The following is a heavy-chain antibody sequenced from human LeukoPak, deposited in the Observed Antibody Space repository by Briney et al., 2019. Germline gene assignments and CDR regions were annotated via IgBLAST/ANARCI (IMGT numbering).Heavy chain of an antibody. Sequence: GGSLRLSCAASGFTFSSYEMNWVRQVPGKGLEWVANIKQDGSETTYADSVRGRFTIFRDNAKDSVYLQMNSLRAEDSATYYCVRESFYFFDLWGQGTLVTVSS. J-gene: IGHJ4*01. CDR3: VRESFYFFDL. V-gene: IGHV3-7*01. CDR1: GFTFSSYE. CDR2: IKQDGSET.